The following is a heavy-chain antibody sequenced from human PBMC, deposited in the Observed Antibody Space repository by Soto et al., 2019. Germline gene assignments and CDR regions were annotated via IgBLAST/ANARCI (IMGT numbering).Heavy chain of an antibody. CDR3: AKGVYCSSTSCWVHYYYMDV. J-gene: IGHJ6*03. Sequence: GGSLRLSCAASGFTFDDYAMHWVRQAPGKGLEWVSGISWNSGSIGYADSVKGRFTISRDNAKNSLYLQMNSLRAEDTALYYCAKGVYCSSTSCWVHYYYMDVWGKGTTVTVSS. D-gene: IGHD2-2*01. CDR2: ISWNSGSI. CDR1: GFTFDDYA. V-gene: IGHV3-9*01.